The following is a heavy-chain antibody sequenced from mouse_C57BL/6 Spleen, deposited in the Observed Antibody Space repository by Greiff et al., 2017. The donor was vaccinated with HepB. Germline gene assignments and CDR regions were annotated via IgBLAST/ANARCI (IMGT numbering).Heavy chain of an antibody. V-gene: IGHV3-6*01. J-gene: IGHJ3*01. CDR1: GYSITSGYY. Sequence: DVQLQESGPGLVKPSQSLSLTCSVTGYSITSGYYWNWIRQFPGNKLEWMGYISYDGSNKYNPSLKNRISITRDTSKNQFFLKLNSVTTEDTATYYGARGDYGSSYPAWFAYWGQGTLVTVSA. CDR3: ARGDYGSSYPAWFAY. CDR2: ISYDGSN. D-gene: IGHD1-1*01.